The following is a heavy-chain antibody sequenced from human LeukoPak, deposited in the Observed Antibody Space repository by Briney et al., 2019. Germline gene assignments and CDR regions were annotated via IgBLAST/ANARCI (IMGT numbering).Heavy chain of an antibody. V-gene: IGHV3-23*01. D-gene: IGHD2-2*03. J-gene: IGHJ4*02. Sequence: GGSLRLSCTASGFTFSSYTMSWVRQAPGKGLKWVSTISTGGGNTYYADSVQGRFTVSRDDSKNTLYLQMNSLRAEDTAVYYCAKDGGLWISAHWGDSWGRGALVTVSS. CDR1: GFTFSSYT. CDR3: AKDGGLWISAHWGDS. CDR2: ISTGGGNT.